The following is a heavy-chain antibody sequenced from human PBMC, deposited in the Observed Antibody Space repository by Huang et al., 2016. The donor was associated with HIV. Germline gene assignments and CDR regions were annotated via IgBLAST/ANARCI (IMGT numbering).Heavy chain of an antibody. Sequence: EVQVVESGGGLTQPGGSLRLSCVVSGLSVSGNYMTWVRQDPGKGLEWIALFDNGDDTFYADSVKGRFTISRDNSRNTVFLQMNSLRAEDTAVYYCATFTIFGVDKGVWGQGTTVTVSS. CDR1: GLSVSGNY. CDR2: FDNGDDT. V-gene: IGHV3-53*01. CDR3: ATFTIFGVDKGV. J-gene: IGHJ6*02. D-gene: IGHD3-3*01.